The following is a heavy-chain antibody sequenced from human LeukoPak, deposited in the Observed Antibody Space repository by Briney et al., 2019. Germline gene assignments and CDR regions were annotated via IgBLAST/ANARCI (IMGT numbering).Heavy chain of an antibody. J-gene: IGHJ6*02. CDR2: ISGSGGST. Sequence: PGGSLRLSCAASGFTFSSYAMSWVRQAPGKGLEWVSAISGSGGSTYYADSVKGRFTISRDNSKNTLYLQMNSLRAEDTAVYYCAKDLLAATMVRGVPVWGQGTTVTVSS. CDR1: GFTFSSYA. V-gene: IGHV3-23*01. CDR3: AKDLLAATMVRGVPV. D-gene: IGHD3-10*01.